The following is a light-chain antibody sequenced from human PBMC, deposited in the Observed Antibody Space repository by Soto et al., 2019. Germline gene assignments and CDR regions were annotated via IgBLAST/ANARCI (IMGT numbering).Light chain of an antibody. V-gene: IGKV1-39*01. CDR1: QNISSY. J-gene: IGKJ1*01. CDR3: QQSYSLPLT. Sequence: DIQMTQSPSSLSASVGDRVTITCRASQNISSYLNWYQQKPGKAPKLLIYAASSLQSGVPSRLSGSGSGADFTLTISSLRPEDFATYHCQQSYSLPLTFGQGTKVDIK. CDR2: AAS.